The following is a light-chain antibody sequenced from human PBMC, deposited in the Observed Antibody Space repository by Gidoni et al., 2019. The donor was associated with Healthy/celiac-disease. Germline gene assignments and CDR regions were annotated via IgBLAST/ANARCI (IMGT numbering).Light chain of an antibody. CDR2: DAS. CDR1: QDISNY. V-gene: IGKV1-33*01. Sequence: QMPQSPSSLSASVGVRVTITCQASQDISNYLNWYQQKPGKAPKLLIYDASNLETGVPSRFSGSGSGTDFTFTISSLQPEDIATYYCQQYDNLPRGFTFGPGTKVDIK. J-gene: IGKJ3*01. CDR3: QQYDNLPRGFT.